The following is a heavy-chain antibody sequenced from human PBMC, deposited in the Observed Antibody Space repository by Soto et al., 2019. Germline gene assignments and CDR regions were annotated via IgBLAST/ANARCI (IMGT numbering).Heavy chain of an antibody. Sequence: GGSLRLSCAASGFTFSSYAMHWVRQAPGKGLEWVAVISYDGSNKYYADSVKGRFTISRDNSKNTLYLQMNSLRAEDTAVYYCARGPSRTVITILYYFDYWGQGTLVTVSS. J-gene: IGHJ4*02. CDR3: ARGPSRTVITILYYFDY. D-gene: IGHD3-22*01. CDR1: GFTFSSYA. CDR2: ISYDGSNK. V-gene: IGHV3-30-3*01.